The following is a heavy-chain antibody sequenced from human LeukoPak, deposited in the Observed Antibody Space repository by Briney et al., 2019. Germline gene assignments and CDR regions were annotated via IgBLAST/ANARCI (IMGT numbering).Heavy chain of an antibody. D-gene: IGHD2-2*01. CDR3: ARAGVLPAHMDV. V-gene: IGHV4-4*07. CDR2: IYNTGST. J-gene: IGHJ6*03. CDR1: GGSISGYY. Sequence: PSETLSLTCTVSGGSISGYYWSWIRQPAGKGLEWIGRIYNTGSTDYNPSLRSRVTMSVDTSNNQFSLKLTSVTAADTAVYYCARAGVLPAHMDVWGKGTTVTISS.